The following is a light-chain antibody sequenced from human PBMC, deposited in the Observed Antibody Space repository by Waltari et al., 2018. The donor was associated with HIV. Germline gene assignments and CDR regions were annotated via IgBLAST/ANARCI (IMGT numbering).Light chain of an antibody. CDR2: DDR. CDR3: HGWNSTSDLGV. V-gene: IGLV3-21*02. Sequence: SSVLTQPPSVSVAPGQTARIPCGGPNIGSKSVHWYQQRPGQAPVLVVYDDRVRPSGIPDRFSGSNSGNTATLTISRVEAGDEADYYCHGWNSTSDLGVFGGGTQLTVL. CDR1: NIGSKS. J-gene: IGLJ7*01.